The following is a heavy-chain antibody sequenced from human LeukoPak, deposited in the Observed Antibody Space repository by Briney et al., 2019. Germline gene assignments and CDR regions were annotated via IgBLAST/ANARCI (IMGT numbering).Heavy chain of an antibody. Sequence: SETLSLTRAVHGGSLSGYYWRWVSQPPGKGREGVGEINHSGSTNQNPSLTSRATISVATSKNQFSLKLSSVTAADTAVYYFSRGDDYYDSSPDYWGQGTLVTVSS. J-gene: IGHJ4*02. D-gene: IGHD3-22*01. CDR1: GGSLSGYY. CDR3: SRGDDYYDSSPDY. CDR2: INHSGST. V-gene: IGHV4-34*04.